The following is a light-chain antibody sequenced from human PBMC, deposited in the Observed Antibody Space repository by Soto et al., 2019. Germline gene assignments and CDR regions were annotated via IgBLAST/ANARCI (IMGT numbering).Light chain of an antibody. J-gene: IGKJ3*01. Sequence: DLQMTQSPSTLSASIGDRVTITCRASQSVSSWLAWYQQKPGEAPKFLIYKASSLEIGVPSRFSGSGSGTEFTLTISSLQPDDFATYYCQQYNSYPFTFGPGTKVDIK. CDR1: QSVSSW. CDR3: QQYNSYPFT. CDR2: KAS. V-gene: IGKV1-5*03.